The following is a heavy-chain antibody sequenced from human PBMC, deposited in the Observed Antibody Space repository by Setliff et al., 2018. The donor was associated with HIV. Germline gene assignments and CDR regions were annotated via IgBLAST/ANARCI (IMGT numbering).Heavy chain of an antibody. Sequence: GASVKVSCKASGGTFSSYAINWVRQAPGQGLEWMGHIIPIFDATHYAQKFQGRVTITGDTSTNTLYMELSSLRSEDTAVYFCARGMTTYDSSGYSTPSYFDYWGQGTLVTVSS. V-gene: IGHV1-69*06. D-gene: IGHD3-22*01. CDR3: ARGMTTYDSSGYSTPSYFDY. J-gene: IGHJ4*02. CDR1: GGTFSSYA. CDR2: IIPIFDAT.